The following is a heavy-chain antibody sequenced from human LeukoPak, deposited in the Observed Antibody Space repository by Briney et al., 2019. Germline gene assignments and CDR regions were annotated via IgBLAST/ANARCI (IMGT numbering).Heavy chain of an antibody. D-gene: IGHD6-19*01. J-gene: IGHJ4*02. CDR2: MSTSGTYT. Sequence: GGSLRLSCAASGFPFTPYTMNCLRQTPGKGLEWVASMSTSGTYTYYADSVKGRFTVSRDNAKNSLYLQMNSLRAEDTAVYYCVREGSSEEFDYWGQGTLVTVSS. CDR1: GFPFTPYT. CDR3: VREGSSEEFDY. V-gene: IGHV3-21*01.